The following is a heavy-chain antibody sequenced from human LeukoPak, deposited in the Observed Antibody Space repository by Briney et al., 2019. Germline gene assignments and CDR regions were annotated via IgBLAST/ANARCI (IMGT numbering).Heavy chain of an antibody. D-gene: IGHD6-19*01. CDR3: ARHLRGWSPTPYYFDC. CDR2: IYYSGST. J-gene: IGHJ4*02. V-gene: IGHV4-59*08. Sequence: PSETLSLTCTVSGGSISSYYWSWIRQPPGKGLEWIGYIYYSGSTNYNPSLKSRLTISVDTSKNQFSLKLSSVTAADTAVYYCARHLRGWSPTPYYFDCWGQGTLVTVSS. CDR1: GGSISSYY.